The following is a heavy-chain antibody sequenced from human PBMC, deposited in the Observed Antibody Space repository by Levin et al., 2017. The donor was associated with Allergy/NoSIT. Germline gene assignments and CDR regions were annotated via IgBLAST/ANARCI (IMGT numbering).Heavy chain of an antibody. J-gene: IGHJ5*02. CDR2: IYSGGNT. V-gene: IGHV3-53*01. Sequence: GGSLRLSCAASGFTVSAKYMSWVRQAPGKGLEWVSVIYSGGNTYYADSVKGRFTISRDNSKNTLYLQMNSLRAEDTAVYYCARDRDHGVWFDPWGQGTLVTVSS. CDR1: GFTVSAKY. CDR3: ARDRDHGVWFDP. D-gene: IGHD1-14*01.